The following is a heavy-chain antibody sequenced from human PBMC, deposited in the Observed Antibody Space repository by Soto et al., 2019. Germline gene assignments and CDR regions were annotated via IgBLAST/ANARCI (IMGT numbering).Heavy chain of an antibody. D-gene: IGHD1-20*01. Sequence: SETLSLTCTVSGGSISSGDYYWSWIRQPPGKGLEWIGYIYYSGSTYYNPSLKSRVTISVDTSKNQFSLKLSSVTAADTAVYYCARAGITGTTDYYYGMDVWGQGTTVTVSS. J-gene: IGHJ6*02. CDR1: GGSISSGDYY. CDR2: IYYSGST. CDR3: ARAGITGTTDYYYGMDV. V-gene: IGHV4-30-4*01.